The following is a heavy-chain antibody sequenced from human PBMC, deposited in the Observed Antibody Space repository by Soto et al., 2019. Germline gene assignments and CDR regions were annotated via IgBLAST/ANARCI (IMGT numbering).Heavy chain of an antibody. Sequence: ASVKVSCKASGYTFNSYPIHWVRQAPGERLEWMGWINPGNGKTEYSQNFQGRVTITRDTSATTTYMELSSLRYEDTAVYYCASRPGLEQWLVREFWRQGTPGTVS. CDR1: GYTFNSYP. D-gene: IGHD6-19*01. J-gene: IGHJ1*01. CDR2: INPGNGKT. V-gene: IGHV1-3*01. CDR3: ASRPGLEQWLVREF.